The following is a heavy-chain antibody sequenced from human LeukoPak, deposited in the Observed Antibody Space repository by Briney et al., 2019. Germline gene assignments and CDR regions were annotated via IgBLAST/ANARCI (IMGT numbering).Heavy chain of an antibody. D-gene: IGHD2-8*01. J-gene: IGHJ4*01. CDR2: ISGSGGST. Sequence: GGSLSLSCAASGFTFSSYCFSWVRQAPGKGLEWVSDISGSGGSTYYADSVKGRFTISRDNSKNTLYLRMDALGADDTAIYYCAKAREANGCYRYFDYWGQGTLVTVSS. CDR3: AKAREANGCYRYFDY. V-gene: IGHV3-23*01. CDR1: GFTFSSYC.